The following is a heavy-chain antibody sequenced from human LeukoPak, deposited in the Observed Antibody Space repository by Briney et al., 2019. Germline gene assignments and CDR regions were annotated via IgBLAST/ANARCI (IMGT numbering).Heavy chain of an antibody. J-gene: IGHJ3*02. V-gene: IGHV1-2*02. CDR3: ARDREGYYDILTGYYGVGAFDI. D-gene: IGHD3-9*01. CDR2: INPNSGGT. Sequence: ASVKVSCRASGYTFTGYYMHWVRQAPGQGLEWMGWINPNSGGTNYAQKFQGRVTMTRDTSISTAYMELSRLRSDDTAVYYCARDREGYYDILTGYYGVGAFDIWGQGTMVTVSS. CDR1: GYTFTGYY.